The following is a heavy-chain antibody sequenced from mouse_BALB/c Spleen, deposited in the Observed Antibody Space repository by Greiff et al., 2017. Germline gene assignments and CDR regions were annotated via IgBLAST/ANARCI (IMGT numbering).Heavy chain of an antibody. V-gene: IGHV2-3*01. Sequence: VMLVESGPGLVAPSQSLSITCTVSGFSLTSYGVSWVRQPPGKGLEWLGVIWGDGSTNYHSALISRLSISKENSKSQVFLKLNSLQTDDTATSCCANGITYFAYWGQGTLVTVSA. J-gene: IGHJ3*01. CDR1: GFSLTSYG. CDR3: ANGITYFAY. CDR2: IWGDGST. D-gene: IGHD5-1*01.